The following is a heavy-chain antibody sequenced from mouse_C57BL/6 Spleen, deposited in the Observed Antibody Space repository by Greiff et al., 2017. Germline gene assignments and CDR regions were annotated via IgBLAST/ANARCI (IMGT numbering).Heavy chain of an antibody. CDR1: GYTFTSYW. V-gene: IGHV1-69*01. CDR2: IDPSDSYT. J-gene: IGHJ2*01. Sequence: VQLQQSGAELVMPGASVKLSCKASGYTFTSYWMHWVKQRPGQGLEWIGEIDPSDSYTNYNQKFKGKSTLTVDKSSSTAYMQLSSLTSEDSAVYYCARRAVTGPFDYWGQGTTLTVSS. CDR3: ARRAVTGPFDY. D-gene: IGHD4-1*01.